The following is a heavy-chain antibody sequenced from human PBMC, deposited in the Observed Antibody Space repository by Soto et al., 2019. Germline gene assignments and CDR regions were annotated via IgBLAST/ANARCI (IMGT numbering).Heavy chain of an antibody. CDR2: IPYDGSNK. CDR3: AKNSGGSYYYGVDV. V-gene: IGHV3-30*18. D-gene: IGHD4-17*01. Sequence: QVQLVESGGGVVQPGRSLRLSCAAYGFTFSSYGMHWVRQAPGKGLEWVAVIPYDGSNKYYVDSVKGRFTISRDNSKNTLYLEMNSLRAEDTAVYYCAKNSGGSYYYGVDVWGQGTTVTVSS. J-gene: IGHJ6*02. CDR1: GFTFSSYG.